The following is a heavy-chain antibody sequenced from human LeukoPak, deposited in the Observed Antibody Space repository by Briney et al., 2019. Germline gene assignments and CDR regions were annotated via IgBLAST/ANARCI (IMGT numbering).Heavy chain of an antibody. CDR2: INAGNGNT. D-gene: IGHD6-6*01. CDR1: GYTFTSYA. Sequence: GASVKVSCKASGYTFTSYAMHWVRQAPGQRLEWMGWINAGNGNTKYSQKFQGRVTITRDTSASTAYMELSSLRAEDTAVYYCARAAARDVDAFDIWGQGTMVTVSS. V-gene: IGHV1-3*01. CDR3: ARAAARDVDAFDI. J-gene: IGHJ3*02.